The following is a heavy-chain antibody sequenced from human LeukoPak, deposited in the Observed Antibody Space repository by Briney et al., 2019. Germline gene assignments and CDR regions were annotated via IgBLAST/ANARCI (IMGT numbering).Heavy chain of an antibody. V-gene: IGHV1-8*01. J-gene: IGHJ4*02. CDR2: INLNSGNT. CDR1: GYTFTSYD. Sequence: ASVKVSCKASGYTFTSYDINWVRQATGQGLEWMGWINLNSGNTGYAQNFQGRLTVTSDASINTAYMELSTLRSEDTAIYYCARVTGSIDYWGQGTLVTVSS. D-gene: IGHD1-26*01. CDR3: ARVTGSIDY.